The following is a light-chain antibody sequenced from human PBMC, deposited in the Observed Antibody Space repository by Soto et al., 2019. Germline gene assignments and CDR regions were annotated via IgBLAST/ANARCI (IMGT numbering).Light chain of an antibody. CDR1: QDIRKY. J-gene: IGKJ3*01. Sequence: DIQMTQSPSSLSASVGDRVTITCQASQDIRKYLNWYQQKPGRAPKLLIYAASNLETGVPSRFSGSGYGTDVTFTSSSLQPEDIAPYYCQHYDNLPPFTFGPGTKVAIK. V-gene: IGKV1-33*01. CDR2: AAS. CDR3: QHYDNLPPFT.